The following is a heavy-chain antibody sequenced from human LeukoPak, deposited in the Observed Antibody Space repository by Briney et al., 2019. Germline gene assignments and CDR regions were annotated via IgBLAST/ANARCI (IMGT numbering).Heavy chain of an antibody. CDR3: ARDGYSSGWYSPYYYYYYMDV. V-gene: IGHV3-66*01. J-gene: IGHJ6*03. D-gene: IGHD6-19*01. CDR1: GFTVSSNY. Sequence: GGSLRLSCAASGFTVSSNYMSWVRQAPGKGLEWVSVIYSGGSTYYADSVKGRFTISRDNSKNTLYLQMNSLRAEDTAVYYCARDGYSSGWYSPYYYYYYMDVWGKGTTVTVSS. CDR2: IYSGGST.